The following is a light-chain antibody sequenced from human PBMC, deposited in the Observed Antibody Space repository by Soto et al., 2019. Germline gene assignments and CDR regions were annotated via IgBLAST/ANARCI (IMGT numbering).Light chain of an antibody. CDR1: WGSSNY. CDR2: AAS. CDR3: QKYNSAPRT. Sequence: DIQMTQSPSSLASSVGDRVTITGRASWGSSNYLAWYQQKPGKVPKLMIYAASTLQSGVPSRFSGSGSGTDFTLTISSLQPEDVATYYCQKYNSAPRTFGQGTKGEIK. J-gene: IGKJ1*01. V-gene: IGKV1-27*01.